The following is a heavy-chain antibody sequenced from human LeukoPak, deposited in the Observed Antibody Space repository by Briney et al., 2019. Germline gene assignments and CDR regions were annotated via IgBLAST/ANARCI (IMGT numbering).Heavy chain of an antibody. V-gene: IGHV3-7*01. CDR2: IKQDGSEK. Sequence: GGSLRLSCAASGFTFSSYWMSWVRQAPGKGLEWVANIKQDGSEKYYVDSVKGRFTISRDNAKNSLYLQMNSLRAEDTAVYYCVRESAAAFFDYWGRGTLVTVSS. J-gene: IGHJ4*02. CDR3: VRESAAAFFDY. D-gene: IGHD6-13*01. CDR1: GFTFSSYW.